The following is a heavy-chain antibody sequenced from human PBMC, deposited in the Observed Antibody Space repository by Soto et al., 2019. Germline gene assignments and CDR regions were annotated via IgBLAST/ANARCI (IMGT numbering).Heavy chain of an antibody. D-gene: IGHD1-26*01. J-gene: IGHJ6*02. CDR3: SALGV. Sequence: EVQLVESGGGLVEPGGSLRLSCAASGFNFINAWMHWVRQAPGKGLEWVGRIKSKTYGGTTDYAAPVKGRFIISRDDSKNTLYLQINSLKMEDTAVYYCSALGVWGQGTTVTVSS. CDR2: IKSKTYGGTT. V-gene: IGHV3-15*07. CDR1: GFNFINAW.